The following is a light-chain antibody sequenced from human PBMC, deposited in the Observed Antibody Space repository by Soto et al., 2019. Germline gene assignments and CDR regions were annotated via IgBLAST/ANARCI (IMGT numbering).Light chain of an antibody. V-gene: IGKV3-20*01. Sequence: EIALTQSPGTLSLSPGERATLSCRASQSVSSNYVAWYQQKPGQAPSLLIYAASSRTTGIPDRFSGSGSGTDFNLTISRLELDYFAVYYCDLYARPTWTFALRSKAE. CDR1: QSVSSNY. CDR3: DLYARPTWT. CDR2: AAS. J-gene: IGKJ1*01.